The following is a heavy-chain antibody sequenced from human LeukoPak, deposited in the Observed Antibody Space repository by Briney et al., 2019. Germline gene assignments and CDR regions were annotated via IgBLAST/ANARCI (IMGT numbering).Heavy chain of an antibody. D-gene: IGHD6-19*01. CDR3: ARGRQWLTKGYFDY. CDR1: GFTFSSYK. Sequence: GGSLRLSCAASGFTFSSYKMNWVRQAPGKGLEWVSYISTSDTTIYYADSVKGRFTISRDNAKNSLYLQMNSLRAEDTAVYYCARGRQWLTKGYFDYWGQGTLVTVSS. CDR2: ISTSDTTI. V-gene: IGHV3-48*03. J-gene: IGHJ4*02.